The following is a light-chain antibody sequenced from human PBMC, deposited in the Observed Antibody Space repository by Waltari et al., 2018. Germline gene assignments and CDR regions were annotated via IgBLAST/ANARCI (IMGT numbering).Light chain of an antibody. CDR2: EVN. V-gene: IGLV2-8*01. CDR3: SSYAGSNIVV. J-gene: IGLJ2*01. CDR1: SSDVGASNY. Sequence: QSALTQPPSASGSPGQSVTISCTGTSSDVGASNYVSWYQHHPGKAPKLMINEVNKRPSGVPNRFSGSKSGNTASLTVSGLQAEDEADYYCSSYAGSNIVVFGGGTKLTVL.